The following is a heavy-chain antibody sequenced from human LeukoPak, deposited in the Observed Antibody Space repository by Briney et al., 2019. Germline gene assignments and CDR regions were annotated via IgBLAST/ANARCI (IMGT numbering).Heavy chain of an antibody. CDR1: GGSISSGSYY. J-gene: IGHJ3*02. Sequence: PSETLSLTCTVSGGSISSGSYYWSWIRQPAGKGREWIGRIYTSGSTNYNPSLKSRVTILVDTSKNQFSLKLSSVTAADTAVYYCARSMYDFWSGSTNAFDIWGQGTMLTVSS. CDR2: IYTSGST. D-gene: IGHD3-3*01. V-gene: IGHV4-61*02. CDR3: ARSMYDFWSGSTNAFDI.